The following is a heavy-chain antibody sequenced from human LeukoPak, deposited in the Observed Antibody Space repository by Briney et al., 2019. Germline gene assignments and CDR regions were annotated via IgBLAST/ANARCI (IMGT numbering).Heavy chain of an antibody. CDR3: ARAQASGSGRPLNYYGLDV. CDR2: IYYSGST. CDR1: GGSISSGGYY. J-gene: IGHJ6*02. Sequence: SETLSLTCTVSGGSISSGGYYWNWIRQHPGKGLEWIGYIYYSGSTYYNPSLQSRVTISKDTSKNQFSLKVTSVSAADTAIYYCARAQASGSGRPLNYYGLDVWGQGTTVTVSS. V-gene: IGHV4-31*03. D-gene: IGHD3-10*01.